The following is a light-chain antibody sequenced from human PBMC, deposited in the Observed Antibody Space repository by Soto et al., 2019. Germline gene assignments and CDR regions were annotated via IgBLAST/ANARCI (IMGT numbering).Light chain of an antibody. CDR2: GAS. V-gene: IGKV3-15*01. CDR3: QQYNNWPPA. Sequence: EIVMTQSPATLSVPPGERATLSCRASQSVSTNFAWYQQKPGQAPRLLIYGASTRATAVPARFTASGSGTEFTLTISSLQSEDFAVYSCQQYNNWPPAFGGGTKVDIK. J-gene: IGKJ4*01. CDR1: QSVSTN.